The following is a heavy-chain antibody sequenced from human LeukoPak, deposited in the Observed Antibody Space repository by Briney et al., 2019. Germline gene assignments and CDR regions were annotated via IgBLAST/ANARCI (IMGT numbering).Heavy chain of an antibody. CDR3: ARGGEIGYGSGSH. Sequence: SVKVSCKASGYTFTGYYMHWVRQAPGQGLEWMGGIIPIFGTANYAQKFQGRVTITADESTSTAYMELSSLRSEDTAVYYCARGGEIGYGSGSHWGQGTLVTVSS. J-gene: IGHJ4*02. CDR2: IIPIFGTA. D-gene: IGHD3-10*01. V-gene: IGHV1-69*13. CDR1: GYTFTGYY.